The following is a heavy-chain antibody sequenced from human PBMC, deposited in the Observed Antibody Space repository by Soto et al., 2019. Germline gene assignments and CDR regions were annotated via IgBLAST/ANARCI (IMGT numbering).Heavy chain of an antibody. V-gene: IGHV2-5*02. CDR3: AHKPDYYDSRMDV. Sequence: SGPTLVNPTQTLTLTCTFSGFSLTPSGVGVGWIRQSPGKALQWLALIYWDDDKRYSPSLNGRLTITKDTSKNQVVLTMTNMDPLDTATYYCAHKPDYYDSRMDVWGQGTTVTSP. D-gene: IGHD3-22*01. CDR2: IYWDDDK. CDR1: GFSLTPSGVG. J-gene: IGHJ6*02.